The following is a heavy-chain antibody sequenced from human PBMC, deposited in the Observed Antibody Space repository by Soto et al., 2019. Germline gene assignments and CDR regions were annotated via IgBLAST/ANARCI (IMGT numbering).Heavy chain of an antibody. J-gene: IGHJ4*02. CDR2: ISYDGSNK. V-gene: IGHV3-30*18. CDR1: GFTFSSYG. Sequence: QVQLVESGGGVVQPGRSLRLSCAASGFTFSSYGMHWVRQAPVKGLEWVAVISYDGSNKYYADSVKGRFTISRYNSKNTLYPQMNSLRAEDPAVYYCANEDRIGWYIDYWGQGTLVTVSS. CDR3: ANEDRIGWYIDY. D-gene: IGHD6-19*01.